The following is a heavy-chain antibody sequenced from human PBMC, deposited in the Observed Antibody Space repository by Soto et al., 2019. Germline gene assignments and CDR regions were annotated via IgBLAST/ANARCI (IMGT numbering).Heavy chain of an antibody. CDR1: GDRVSSNSAA. J-gene: IGHJ6*02. CDR2: TYYRSNWYN. CDR3: AREIRVMAVTGRRYYYYGMDV. V-gene: IGHV6-1*01. Sequence: PSQTLSLTCAISGDRVSSNSAAWNWIRQSPSRGLEWLGRTYYRSNWYNDYAVSLRGRVTINPETSKNQISLQLDSVTPEDTAVYYCAREIRVMAVTGRRYYYYGMDVWGQGTTVTVSS. D-gene: IGHD6-19*01.